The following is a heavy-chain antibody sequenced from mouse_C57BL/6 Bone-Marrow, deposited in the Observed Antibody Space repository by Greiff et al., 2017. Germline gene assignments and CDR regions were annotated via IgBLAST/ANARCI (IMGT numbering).Heavy chain of an antibody. CDR3: ARGGIDYYGSSFYFDY. CDR1: GYSITSGYY. CDR2: ISYDGSN. J-gene: IGHJ2*01. Sequence: EVKLVESGPGLVKPSQSLSLTCSVTGYSITSGYYWNWIRQFPGNKLEWMGYISYDGSNNYNPSLKNRISITRDTSKNQFFLKLNSVTTEDTATYYCARGGIDYYGSSFYFDYWGQGTTLTVSS. D-gene: IGHD1-1*01. V-gene: IGHV3-6*01.